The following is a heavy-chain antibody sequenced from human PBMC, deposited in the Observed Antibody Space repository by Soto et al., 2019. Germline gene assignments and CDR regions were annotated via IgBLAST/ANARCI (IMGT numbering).Heavy chain of an antibody. CDR3: ARTTYTTSNYFDY. D-gene: IGHD2-2*02. J-gene: IGHJ4*01. Sequence: SETLSLTCTVSGGSITSYYWSWIRQPPGEGLEWIAYIYYRGSNTYNPSLESRVTMSVDTSKNQFSLNLSSVTAADTAVYYCARTTYTTSNYFDYWGHGTLVTVSS. V-gene: IGHV4-59*01. CDR2: IYYRGSN. CDR1: GGSITSYY.